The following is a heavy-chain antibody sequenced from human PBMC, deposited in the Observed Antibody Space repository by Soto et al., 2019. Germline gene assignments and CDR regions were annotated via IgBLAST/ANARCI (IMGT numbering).Heavy chain of an antibody. CDR1: GYTLTGHY. Sequence: QVQLVQSGAEVEKPAAAVKVSCKAAGYTLTGHYMPWVRQAPGQGLEWLGWINPDSGGTNYAQKLRDWVTLTRDTSISTGYMELSSLRSDDTAVYYCARVAYIVATASVGAFDIWGQGKMVTVSS. J-gene: IGHJ3*02. D-gene: IGHD5-12*01. V-gene: IGHV1-2*04. CDR2: INPDSGGT. CDR3: ARVAYIVATASVGAFDI.